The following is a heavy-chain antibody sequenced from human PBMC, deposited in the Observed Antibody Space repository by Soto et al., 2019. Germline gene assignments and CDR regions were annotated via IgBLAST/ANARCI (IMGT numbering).Heavy chain of an antibody. J-gene: IGHJ1*01. CDR2: IYWDDDK. CDR3: AHTRAIVVIVAEDEYFQH. V-gene: IGHV2-5*02. D-gene: IGHD3-22*01. CDR1: GFSLSTSGVG. Sequence: QITLKESGPTLVKPTQTLTLTCTFSGFSLSTSGVGVGWIRQPPGKGLEWLALIYWDDDKRYSPPLKSRLTITKDTSKNQVVLTMTNVDPADTATYYCAHTRAIVVIVAEDEYFQHWGQGTLVTVSS.